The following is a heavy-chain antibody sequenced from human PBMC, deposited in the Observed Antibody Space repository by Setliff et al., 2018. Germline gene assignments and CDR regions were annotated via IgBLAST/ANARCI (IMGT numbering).Heavy chain of an antibody. CDR1: GGSISSSSYY. D-gene: IGHD6-19*01. Sequence: SETLSLTCTVSGGSISSSSYYWGWIRQPPGKGLEWIGSIYYSGSTYYNPSLKSRVTISVDTSKNQFSLKLSSVTAADTAVYYCARSKSSSGWLNWFDPWGQGTLVTV. J-gene: IGHJ5*02. CDR2: IYYSGST. V-gene: IGHV4-39*07. CDR3: ARSKSSSGWLNWFDP.